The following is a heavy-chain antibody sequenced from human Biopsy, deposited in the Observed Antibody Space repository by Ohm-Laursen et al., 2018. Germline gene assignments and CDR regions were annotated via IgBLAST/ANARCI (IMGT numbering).Heavy chain of an antibody. V-gene: IGHV3-7*04. D-gene: IGHD6-19*01. CDR2: IREHGNEE. CDR1: GITFNSDW. CDR3: AKDGGQWLGGAFDI. Sequence: SLRLSCTASGITFNSDWMSWVRQAPGKGLEWVAIIREHGNEEFYVDSVKGRFTISRDNARNSVYLQMNSLRAEDTALYYCAKDGGQWLGGAFDIWGHGTMVIVAS. J-gene: IGHJ3*02.